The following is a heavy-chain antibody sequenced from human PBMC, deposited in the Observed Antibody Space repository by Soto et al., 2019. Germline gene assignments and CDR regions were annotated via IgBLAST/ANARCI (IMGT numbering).Heavy chain of an antibody. CDR2: ISAYNGNT. CDR3: ARDLTRAGDYDYYGIDV. V-gene: IGHV1-18*01. CDR1: GYTFTSYG. D-gene: IGHD4-17*01. Sequence: QVQLVQSGAEVKKPGASVKVSCKASGYTFTSYGISWVRQAPGQGLEWMGWISAYNGNTNYAQKLQGRVTMTTDTSTSTAYRELRSLRSDDTAGYYCARDLTRAGDYDYYGIDVWGQGTTVTVSS. J-gene: IGHJ6*02.